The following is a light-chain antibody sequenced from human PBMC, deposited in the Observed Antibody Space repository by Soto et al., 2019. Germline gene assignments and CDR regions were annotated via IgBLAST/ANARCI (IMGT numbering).Light chain of an antibody. J-gene: IGLJ1*01. CDR2: DVS. CDR1: SSDVGGYNY. CDR3: SSYTSSSTLL. Sequence: QSALTQPASVSGSPGQSITISCIGTSSDVGGYNYVSWYQQYQGKAPKLMIYDVSNRPSGVSNRFSGSKSGNTASLTISGLQAVDEADYYCSSYTSSSTLLFGTGTKLTVL. V-gene: IGLV2-14*01.